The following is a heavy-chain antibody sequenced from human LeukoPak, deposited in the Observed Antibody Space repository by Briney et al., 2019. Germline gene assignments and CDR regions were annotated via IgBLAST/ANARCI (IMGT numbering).Heavy chain of an antibody. J-gene: IGHJ5*02. CDR2: IIPIFGTA. Sequence: GASVKVSCKASGGTFSSYAISWVRQAPGQGLGWMGGIIPIFGTANYAQKFQGRVTITADESTSTAYMELSSLRSEDTAVYYCALGAGNNWFDPWGQGTLVTVSS. D-gene: IGHD1-26*01. CDR1: GGTFSSYA. V-gene: IGHV1-69*01. CDR3: ALGAGNNWFDP.